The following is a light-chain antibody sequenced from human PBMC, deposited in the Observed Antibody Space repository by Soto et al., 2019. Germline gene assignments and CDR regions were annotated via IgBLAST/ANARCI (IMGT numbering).Light chain of an antibody. CDR2: KAS. Sequence: DIQMTQSPSTLSASVGDRVTITCRASQSISSWLAWYQQKPGKAPKLLIYKASTLKSGVPSRFSGSGSGTEFTLTISSLQPDDFATYYCQQYNDYSAWTFGQGTKVDIK. J-gene: IGKJ1*01. CDR1: QSISSW. V-gene: IGKV1-5*03. CDR3: QQYNDYSAWT.